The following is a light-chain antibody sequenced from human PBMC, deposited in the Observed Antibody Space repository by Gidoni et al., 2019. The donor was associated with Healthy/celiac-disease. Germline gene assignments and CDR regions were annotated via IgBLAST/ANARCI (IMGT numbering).Light chain of an antibody. V-gene: IGKV3-20*01. CDR3: QQYGSSRT. Sequence: EIVLTQSPGTLSLSPGERATLSCRASQSVSSSYLAWYQQKPGQAPTLLIYGASSRATGIPDRFRGSGSGTDFTLTISRLEPEDFAVYYCQQYGSSRTFGQGTKVEIK. J-gene: IGKJ1*01. CDR1: QSVSSSY. CDR2: GAS.